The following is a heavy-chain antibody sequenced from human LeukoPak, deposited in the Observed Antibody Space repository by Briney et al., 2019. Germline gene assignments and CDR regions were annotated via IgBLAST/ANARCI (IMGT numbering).Heavy chain of an antibody. CDR3: ATVGGDIAAAPGGDP. CDR2: MNPNSGNT. Sequence: PGASVKVSCKASGYTFTSYDINWVRQATGQGLEWMGWMNPNSGNTGYAQKFQGRVTMTRNTSISTAYMELSSLRSEDTAVYYCATVGGDIAAAPGGDPWGQGTLVTVSS. J-gene: IGHJ5*02. CDR1: GYTFTSYD. D-gene: IGHD6-13*01. V-gene: IGHV1-8*01.